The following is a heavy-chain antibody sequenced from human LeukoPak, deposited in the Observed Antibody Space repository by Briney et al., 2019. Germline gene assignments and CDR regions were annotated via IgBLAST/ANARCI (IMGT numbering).Heavy chain of an antibody. CDR2: INTDGSST. V-gene: IGHV3-74*01. D-gene: IGHD1-26*01. CDR3: AMGSPDEALDY. Sequence: GGSLRLSCAASGFTFSSHWMHWVRQAPGKGLVWVSRINTDGSSTSYADSVKGRFTISRDNAKNKLYLQMNSLRAEDTAVYYCAMGSPDEALDYWGQGTLVTVSS. J-gene: IGHJ4*02. CDR1: GFTFSSHW.